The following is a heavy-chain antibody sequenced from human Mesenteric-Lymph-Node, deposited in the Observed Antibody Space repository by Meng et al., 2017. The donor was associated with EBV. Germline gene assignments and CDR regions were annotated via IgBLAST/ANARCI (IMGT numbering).Heavy chain of an antibody. Sequence: QLRLQEAGPGLVKPSETLSLTCTVSGGYISSSSYYWGWIRQPPGKGLEWIGSIYYSGSTYYNPSLKSRVTISVDTSKNQFSLKLSSVTAADTAVYYCARHRRSNWNSPGDYWGQGTLVTVSS. CDR3: ARHRRSNWNSPGDY. CDR1: GGYISSSSYY. J-gene: IGHJ4*02. CDR2: IYYSGST. V-gene: IGHV4-39*01. D-gene: IGHD1-7*01.